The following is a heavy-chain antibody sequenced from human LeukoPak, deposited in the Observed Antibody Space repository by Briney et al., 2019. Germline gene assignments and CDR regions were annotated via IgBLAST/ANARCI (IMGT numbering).Heavy chain of an antibody. CDR2: ISSSSSYI. D-gene: IGHD2-15*01. V-gene: IGHV3-21*01. Sequence: GGSLRLSCAASGFTFSSYNMNCVRQAPGNGLEWDSSISSSSSYIYYADSVKGRFTISRDNAKSSLYLQVNSLRAEDTAVYYCARGYSSGLFAGGYFDCWGQGTLVTVSS. J-gene: IGHJ4*02. CDR3: ARGYSSGLFAGGYFDC. CDR1: GFTFSSYN.